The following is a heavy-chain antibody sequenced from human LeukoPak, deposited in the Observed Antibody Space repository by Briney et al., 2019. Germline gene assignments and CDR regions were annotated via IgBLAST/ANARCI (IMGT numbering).Heavy chain of an antibody. J-gene: IGHJ5*02. CDR1: GYTFTGYY. CDR3: ARGRPSTNRNNINWFDP. CDR2: IKPNSGAS. V-gene: IGHV1-2*06. Sequence: ASVKVSCKASGYTFTGYYMHWVRQPPGQGLECMMRIKPNSGASNYAQKFQGGVTMTRDTSISTAYMELSRLRPDDTAVYHCARGRPSTNRNNINWFDPWGQGTLVTVSS. D-gene: IGHD2/OR15-2a*01.